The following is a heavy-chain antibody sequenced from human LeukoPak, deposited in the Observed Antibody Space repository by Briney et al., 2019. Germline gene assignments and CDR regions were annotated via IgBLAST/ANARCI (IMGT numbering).Heavy chain of an antibody. J-gene: IGHJ6*03. D-gene: IGHD3-22*01. Sequence: SETLSLTCTVSGGSISSYYWSWIRQPAGKGLEWIGRIYTSGSTNYNPSLKSRVTMSVDTSKNQFSLKLSSVTAADTAVYYCARELNYYDSSGYSYYYYYMDVWGKGTTVTVSS. CDR1: GGSISSYY. CDR3: ARELNYYDSSGYSYYYYYMDV. CDR2: IYTSGST. V-gene: IGHV4-4*07.